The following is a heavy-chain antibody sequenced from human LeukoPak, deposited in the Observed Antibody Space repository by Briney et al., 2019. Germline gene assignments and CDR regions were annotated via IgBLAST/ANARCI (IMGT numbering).Heavy chain of an antibody. CDR1: GYNFITYY. CDR2: IDPSGGST. D-gene: IGHD2-8*01. J-gene: IGHJ6*02. CDR3: AREDVVLVDAVRYYYYGMDV. Sequence: ASVKVSCKASGYNFITYYMHWVRQAPGQGLEWMGIIDPSGGSTSYAQKFQDRVTMTRDTSTSTAYMELSSLKSEDTAVYYCAREDVVLVDAVRYYYYGMDVWGQGTTVTVSS. V-gene: IGHV1-46*01.